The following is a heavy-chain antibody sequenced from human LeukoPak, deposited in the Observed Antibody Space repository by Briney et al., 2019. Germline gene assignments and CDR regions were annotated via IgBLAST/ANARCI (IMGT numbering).Heavy chain of an antibody. J-gene: IGHJ6*03. D-gene: IGHD3-3*01. CDR1: GYTFTSYD. CDR3: ARSREYDFWSGYYDYYYYMDV. CDR2: MNPNSGNT. V-gene: IGHV1-8*03. Sequence: ASVKVSCKASGYTFTSYDINWVRQATGQGLEWMGWMNPNSGNTGYAQKFHGRVTITRNTSISTAYMELSSLRSEDTAVYYCARSREYDFWSGYYDYYYYMDVWGKGTTVTVSS.